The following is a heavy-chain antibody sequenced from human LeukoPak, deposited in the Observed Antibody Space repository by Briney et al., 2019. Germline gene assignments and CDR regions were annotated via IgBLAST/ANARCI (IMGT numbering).Heavy chain of an antibody. CDR2: IRYDGSNK. V-gene: IGHV3-30*02. D-gene: IGHD6-19*01. CDR1: GFTFSSYG. Sequence: AGGSLRLSXAASGFTFSSYGMHWVRQAPGKGLEWVAFIRYDGSNKYYADSVKGRFTISRDNSKKTLYLQMNSLRAEDTAVYYCAKMESIAVAGDAFDIWGQGTMVTVSS. J-gene: IGHJ3*02. CDR3: AKMESIAVAGDAFDI.